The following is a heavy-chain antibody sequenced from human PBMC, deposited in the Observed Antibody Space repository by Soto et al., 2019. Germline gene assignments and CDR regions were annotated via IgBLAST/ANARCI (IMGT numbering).Heavy chain of an antibody. CDR2: IYYSGST. CDR3: AGNLYYYDSSGYYYFDY. J-gene: IGHJ4*02. Sequence: SETLSLTCTVSGGSISSGGYYWSWIRQHPGKGLEWIGYIYYSGSTYYNPSLKSRVTTSVDTSKNQFSLKLSSVTAADTAVYYCAGNLYYYDSSGYYYFDYWGQGTLVTVSS. CDR1: GGSISSGGYY. D-gene: IGHD3-22*01. V-gene: IGHV4-31*03.